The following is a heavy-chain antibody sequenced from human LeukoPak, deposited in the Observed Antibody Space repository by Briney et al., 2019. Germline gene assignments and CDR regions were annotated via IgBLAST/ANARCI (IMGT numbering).Heavy chain of an antibody. V-gene: IGHV1-2*02. CDR3: ARDRLLWFGESTYYYYYMDV. CDR2: INPNSGGT. D-gene: IGHD3-10*01. CDR1: GYTFTCYY. Sequence: GASVKVSCKASGYTFTCYYMHWVRQAPGQGLEWMGWINPNSGGTNYAQKFQGRVTMTRDTSISTAYMELSRLRSEDTAVYYCARDRLLWFGESTYYYYYMDVWGKGTTVTISS. J-gene: IGHJ6*03.